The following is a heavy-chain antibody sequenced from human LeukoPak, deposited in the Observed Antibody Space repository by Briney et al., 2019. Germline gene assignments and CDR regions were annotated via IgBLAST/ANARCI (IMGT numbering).Heavy chain of an antibody. D-gene: IGHD6-13*01. CDR2: IWYDGSNK. CDR3: AKASPPSGSSWYSLVDY. Sequence: GRSLRLSCAASGFTFSSYGMHWVRQAPGKGLEWVAVIWYDGSNKYYADSVEGRFTISRDNSKNTLYLQMNSLRAEDAAVYYCAKASPPSGSSWYSLVDYWGQGTLVTVSS. V-gene: IGHV3-33*06. CDR1: GFTFSSYG. J-gene: IGHJ4*02.